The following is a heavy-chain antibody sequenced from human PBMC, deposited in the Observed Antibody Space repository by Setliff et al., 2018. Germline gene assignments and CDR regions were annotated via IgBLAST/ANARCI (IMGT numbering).Heavy chain of an antibody. J-gene: IGHJ2*01. D-gene: IGHD3-16*01. CDR1: GGTFSDYY. Sequence: SETLSLTCAASGGTFSDYYWGWIRQPPGKGLEWIGYIYYSGSTNYNPSLKSRVTISVDTSKNQFSLKLSSVTAADTAVYYCARPPRGGRWYFDLWGRGTLVTVSS. CDR2: IYYSGST. CDR3: ARPPRGGRWYFDL. V-gene: IGHV4-59*08.